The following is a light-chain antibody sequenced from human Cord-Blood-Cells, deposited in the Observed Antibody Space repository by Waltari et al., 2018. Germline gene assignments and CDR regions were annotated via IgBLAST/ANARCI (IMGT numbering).Light chain of an antibody. Sequence: DLQMTQSPSSLSASVGDRVTITCQASQDISNYLNWYQQKPGKAPKLLIYDASNLETGVPSRFSGSGSGTDFTFTISSLQPEDIATYYCQQYGSTPGTFGQGTKLEIK. V-gene: IGKV1-33*01. CDR3: QQYGSTPGT. CDR2: DAS. CDR1: QDISNY. J-gene: IGKJ2*01.